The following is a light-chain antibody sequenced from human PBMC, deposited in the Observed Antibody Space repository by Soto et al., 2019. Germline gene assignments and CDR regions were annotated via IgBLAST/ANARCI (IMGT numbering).Light chain of an antibody. CDR1: SSDVGSYNL. CDR2: EGS. V-gene: IGLV2-23*03. Sequence: QSALTQPASVSGSPGQSITISCTGTSSDVGSYNLVSWYQQHPGKAPKLMIYEGSKRPSGVSNRFSDSKSGNTASLTISGLQAEDEADYYCCSYAGSSTFVYVFGTGTKVTVL. CDR3: CSYAGSSTFVYV. J-gene: IGLJ1*01.